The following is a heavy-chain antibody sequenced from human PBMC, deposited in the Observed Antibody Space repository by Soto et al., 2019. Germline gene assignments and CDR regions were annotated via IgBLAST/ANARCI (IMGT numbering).Heavy chain of an antibody. CDR2: ILVGGST. V-gene: IGHV3-23*01. Sequence: GGSLRLSCAVSGFICSSYDMSWVRQAPGKGLEWVSTILVGGSTHYEDSVRGRFTISRDTSKNTVYLQMSSLTAGDTAVYYCAKATATGGGAFEICGQGTMVTVSS. CDR1: GFICSSYD. D-gene: IGHD2-8*02. J-gene: IGHJ3*02. CDR3: AKATATGGGAFEI.